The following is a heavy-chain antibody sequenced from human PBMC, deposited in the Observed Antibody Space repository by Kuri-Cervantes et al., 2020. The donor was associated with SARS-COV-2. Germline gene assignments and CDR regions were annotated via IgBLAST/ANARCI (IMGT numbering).Heavy chain of an antibody. CDR3: ARPGRYYASGSYSDDY. D-gene: IGHD3-10*01. CDR2: ISPGDSDT. J-gene: IGHJ4*02. CDR1: GYSFTNYW. V-gene: IGHV5-51*01. Sequence: GGSLRLSCKASGYSFTNYWIGWVRQMPGKGLEWMAIISPGDSDTRYSPSFQGQVTISADKSVTTAYLQWSRLKASDTAMYYCARPGRYYASGSYSDDYWGQGTLVTVSS.